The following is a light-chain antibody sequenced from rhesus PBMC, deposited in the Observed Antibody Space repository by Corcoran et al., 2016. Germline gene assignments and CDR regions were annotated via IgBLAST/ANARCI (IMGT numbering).Light chain of an antibody. V-gene: IGKV1-19*01. J-gene: IGKJ1*01. Sequence: DIQMTQSPSPLSASVGDKVTITCNASQGISSWLDWYQQKPGKAPKPLIYYASSLQSGVPSRFRGSGSGTDYTLTTSSLRPEDFATYYCQQYDGLPRTFGQGTKVEIK. CDR2: YAS. CDR1: QGISSW. CDR3: QQYDGLPRT.